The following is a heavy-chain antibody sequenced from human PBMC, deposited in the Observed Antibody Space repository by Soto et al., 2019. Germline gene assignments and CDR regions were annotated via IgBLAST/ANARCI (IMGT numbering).Heavy chain of an antibody. CDR1: GFTFSSYS. V-gene: IGHV3-21*01. CDR3: ARDRIQLWPGGMDV. CDR2: ISSSSSYI. J-gene: IGHJ6*02. Sequence: PGGSLSLTCAASGFTFSSYSMNWVRQAPGKGLEWVSSISSSSSYIYYADSVKGRFTISRDNAKNSLYLQMNSLRAEDTAVYYCARDRIQLWPGGMDVWGQGTTVTVSS. D-gene: IGHD5-18*01.